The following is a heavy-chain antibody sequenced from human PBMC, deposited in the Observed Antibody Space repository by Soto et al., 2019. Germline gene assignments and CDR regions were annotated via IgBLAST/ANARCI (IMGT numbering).Heavy chain of an antibody. J-gene: IGHJ6*02. Sequence: SETLSLTCTVSGGSISSGDYYWSWIRQPPGKGLEWIGYIYYSGSTYYNPSLKSRVTISVDTSKDQFSLKLSSVTAADTAVYYCAGDSYDFWSGYYSDYYYGMDVWGQGTTVTVSS. CDR1: GGSISSGDYY. CDR2: IYYSGST. V-gene: IGHV4-30-4*01. D-gene: IGHD3-3*01. CDR3: AGDSYDFWSGYYSDYYYGMDV.